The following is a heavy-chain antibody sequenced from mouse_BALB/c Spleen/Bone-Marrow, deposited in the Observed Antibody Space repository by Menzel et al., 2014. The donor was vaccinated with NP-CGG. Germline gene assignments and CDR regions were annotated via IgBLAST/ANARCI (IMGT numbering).Heavy chain of an antibody. J-gene: IGHJ3*01. Sequence: ESGPGLVKPSQSLSLTCTVTGYSITSDYAWNWIRQFPGNKLEWMGYISYSGSTSYNPSLKSRISITRDTSKNQFFPQLNSVTTEDTATYYCARWTRGFAYWGQGTLVTVSA. CDR2: ISYSGST. V-gene: IGHV3-2*02. CDR1: GYSITSDYA. CDR3: ARWTRGFAY.